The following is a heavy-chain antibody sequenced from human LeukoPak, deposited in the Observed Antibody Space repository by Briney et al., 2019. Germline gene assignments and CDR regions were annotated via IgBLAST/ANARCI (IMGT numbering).Heavy chain of an antibody. CDR2: MSYDGINK. Sequence: PGGSLRLSCAASGFTFSSYWMTWVRQAPGKGLEWVAVMSYDGINKYYADSVKGRFTISRDNPKNTLYLHMNSLRAEGTAVYYCAKTGPQWLVPFFDYWGQGTLVTVSS. D-gene: IGHD6-19*01. CDR1: GFTFSSYW. V-gene: IGHV3-30*18. CDR3: AKTGPQWLVPFFDY. J-gene: IGHJ4*02.